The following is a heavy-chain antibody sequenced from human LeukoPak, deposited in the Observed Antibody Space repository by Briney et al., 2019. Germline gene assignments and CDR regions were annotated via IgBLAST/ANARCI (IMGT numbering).Heavy chain of an antibody. D-gene: IGHD5-18*01. CDR1: GFTFSSYG. J-gene: IGHJ4*02. CDR2: ISNDGSKK. Sequence: GGSLRLSCAASGFTFSSYGMHWVRQAPGKGLDWVAVISNDGSKKYYADSVKGRFTISRDNSKNTLSLQVSSLRTEGTAVYYCAKDRYSYAFEYSDSWGQGTLVTVSS. CDR3: AKDRYSYAFEYSDS. V-gene: IGHV3-30*18.